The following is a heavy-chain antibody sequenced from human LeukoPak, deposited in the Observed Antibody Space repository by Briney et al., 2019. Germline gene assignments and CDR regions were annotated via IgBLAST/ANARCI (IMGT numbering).Heavy chain of an antibody. D-gene: IGHD5-24*01. V-gene: IGHV3-7*04. Sequence: GGSLRLSCAASGFTFSTYWMSWVRQAPGKGLEWVANIKQDGSGKYYVDPVKGRFTISRDNAKNSLYLQMNSLRAEDTAVYYCARETEMANLDYWGQGTLVTVSS. CDR2: IKQDGSGK. CDR3: ARETEMANLDY. CDR1: GFTFSTYW. J-gene: IGHJ4*02.